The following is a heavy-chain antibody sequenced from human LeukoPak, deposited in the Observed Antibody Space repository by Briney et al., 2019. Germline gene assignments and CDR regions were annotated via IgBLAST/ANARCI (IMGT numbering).Heavy chain of an antibody. D-gene: IGHD5-18*01. CDR1: GGSNSSGSYY. Sequence: SETLSLTCTVSGGSNSSGSYYWSWIRQPAGKGLEWIGRIYTSGSTNYNPSLKSRVTISVDTSKNQFSLKLSSVTAADTAVYYCARNGYSYGHYYFDYWGQGTLVTVSS. CDR3: ARNGYSYGHYYFDY. V-gene: IGHV4-61*02. CDR2: IYTSGST. J-gene: IGHJ4*02.